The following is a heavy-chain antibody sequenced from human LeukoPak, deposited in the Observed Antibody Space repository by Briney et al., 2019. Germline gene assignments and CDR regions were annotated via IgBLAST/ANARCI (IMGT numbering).Heavy chain of an antibody. CDR1: GFTFSDFT. D-gene: IGHD3-10*01. CDR3: AKGTDGSGTPYYYYYYYMDV. Sequence: PGGSLRLSCAASGFTFSDFTMHWVRQAPGKGLEWVSCISSSSSSYIYYADSVRGRFTISRDNAKNSLYLQMNSLRAEDTAVYYCAKGTDGSGTPYYYYYYYMDVWGKGTTVTISS. V-gene: IGHV3-21*01. J-gene: IGHJ6*03. CDR2: ISSSSSSYI.